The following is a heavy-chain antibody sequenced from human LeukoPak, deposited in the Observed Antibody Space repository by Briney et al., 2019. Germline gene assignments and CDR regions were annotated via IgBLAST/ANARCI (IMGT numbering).Heavy chain of an antibody. CDR2: INPSGGST. Sequence: ASVKVSCKASGYTFTSYYMHWVRQAPGQGLEWMGIINPSGGSTSYAQKFQGRVTMTRDMSTSTVYMELSSLRSEDTAVYYCARKTMSWYRWFDPWGQGTLVTVSS. D-gene: IGHD6-13*01. J-gene: IGHJ5*02. CDR1: GYTFTSYY. V-gene: IGHV1-46*01. CDR3: ARKTMSWYRWFDP.